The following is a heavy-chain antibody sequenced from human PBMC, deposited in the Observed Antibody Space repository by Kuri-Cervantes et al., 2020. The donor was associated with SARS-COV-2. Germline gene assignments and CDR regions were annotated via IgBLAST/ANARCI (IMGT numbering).Heavy chain of an antibody. Sequence: GESLKISCAASGFTFSSYAMSWVRQAPGKGLEWVSAISGSGGSTYYADSVKGRFTISRDNPKNTLYLQMNSLRAEDTAVYYCAKDLTFVVAAPAVIRATKALPITWGQGTLVTVSS. D-gene: IGHD2-2*02. CDR1: GFTFSSYA. J-gene: IGHJ5*02. V-gene: IGHV3-23*01. CDR3: AKDLTFVVAAPAVIRATKALPIT. CDR2: ISGSGGST.